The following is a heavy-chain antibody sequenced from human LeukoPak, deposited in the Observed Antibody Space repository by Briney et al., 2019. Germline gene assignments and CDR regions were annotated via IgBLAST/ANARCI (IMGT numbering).Heavy chain of an antibody. CDR2: IIPILGIA. J-gene: IGHJ4*02. V-gene: IGHV1-69*04. D-gene: IGHD6-13*01. Sequence: SVKVSCKASGGTFSSYAISWVRQAPGQGLEWMGRIIPILGIANYAQKFQGRVTITADKSTSTAYMELSSLRSEDTAVYYCARDPRGGQLTFDYWGQGTLVTVSS. CDR1: GGTFSSYA. CDR3: ARDPRGGQLTFDY.